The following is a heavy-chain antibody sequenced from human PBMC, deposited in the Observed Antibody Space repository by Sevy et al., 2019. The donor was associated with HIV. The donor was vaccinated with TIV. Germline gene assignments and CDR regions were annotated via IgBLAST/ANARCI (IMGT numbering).Heavy chain of an antibody. CDR3: VNYYDSTEYEGYYMDV. V-gene: IGHV1-69*13. D-gene: IGHD3-22*01. CDR2: IIPIFGTT. J-gene: IGHJ6*03. Sequence: ASVKVSCKTSGGTFSTYTINWVRQAPGHGLEWMGRIIPIFGTTNYAQKFQGRLTITADESATTAYMELSSLRSEDTAVYYCVNYYDSTEYEGYYMDVWGKGTTVTVSS. CDR1: GGTFSTYT.